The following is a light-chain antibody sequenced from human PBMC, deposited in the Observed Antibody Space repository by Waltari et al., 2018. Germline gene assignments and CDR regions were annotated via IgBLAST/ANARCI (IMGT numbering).Light chain of an antibody. CDR3: QQYNNWPPGT. CDR1: QSIGRS. CDR2: RES. J-gene: IGKJ1*01. Sequence: TVVTQSPATLSMSPGERATLSCRTSQSIGRSLAWYQQRPGQAPRLLIYRESTRATGIPDRFSGSGSETEFTLTIRSLQSEDIAVYYCQQYNNWPPGTFGQGTKVEI. V-gene: IGKV3-15*01.